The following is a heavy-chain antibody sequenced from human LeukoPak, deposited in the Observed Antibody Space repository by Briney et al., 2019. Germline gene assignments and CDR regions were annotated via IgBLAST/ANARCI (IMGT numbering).Heavy chain of an antibody. CDR2: ISYDGSNK. D-gene: IGHD1-26*01. V-gene: IGHV3-30*18. J-gene: IGHJ4*02. CDR1: GFTFSSYG. CDR3: AKDRQWELLRGPFDY. Sequence: GGSLRLSCAASGFTFSSYGMHWVRQAPGKGLEWVAVISYDGSNKYYADSVKGRFTISRDNSKNTLYLQMNSLRAEDTAVYYCAKDRQWELLRGPFDYWGQGTLVTVSS.